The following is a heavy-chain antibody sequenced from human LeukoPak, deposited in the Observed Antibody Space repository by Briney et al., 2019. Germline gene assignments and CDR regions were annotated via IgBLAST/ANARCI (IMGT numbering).Heavy chain of an antibody. CDR1: GFTFNAYV. CDR3: AKDPRAMGRYFFDD. J-gene: IGHJ4*01. D-gene: IGHD3-16*01. V-gene: IGHV3-23*01. CDR2: ISGSGDAT. Sequence: GGSLRLSCVGSGFTFNAYVLSWVRQRPGKGPEWVSMISGSGDATDYADSVKDRLTISRDNAKKTLYLQINNARADDTAIYYCAKDPRAMGRYFFDDWGQGGLVTVSS.